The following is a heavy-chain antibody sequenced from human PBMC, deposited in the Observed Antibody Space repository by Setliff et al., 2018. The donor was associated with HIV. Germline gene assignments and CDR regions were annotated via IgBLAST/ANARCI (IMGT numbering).Heavy chain of an antibody. CDR2: IYSSGST. V-gene: IGHV4-38-2*02. Sequence: PSETLSLTCTVSGYSISSRYYWTWIRQVPGKGLEWIGRIYSSGSTNYNPSLRGRVTMSVDTSKNHFSLRLSSVTAADTAVYYRARVHASGWNYFDYWGQGTLVTVSS. CDR1: GYSISSRYY. J-gene: IGHJ4*02. D-gene: IGHD6-19*01. CDR3: ARVHASGWNYFDY.